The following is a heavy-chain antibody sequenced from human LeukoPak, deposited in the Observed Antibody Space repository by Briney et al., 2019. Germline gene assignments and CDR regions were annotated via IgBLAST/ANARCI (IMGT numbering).Heavy chain of an antibody. CDR2: ISSSSSYI. J-gene: IGHJ4*02. V-gene: IGHV3-21*01. CDR1: GFTFSSYS. CDR3: ARDDFGVALYSDY. Sequence: PGGPLRLSCAASGFTFSSYSMNWVRQAPGKGLEWVSSISSSSSYIYYADSVKGRFTISRDNAKNSLYLQMNSLRAEDTAVYYCARDDFGVALYSDYWGQGTLVTVSS. D-gene: IGHD3-3*01.